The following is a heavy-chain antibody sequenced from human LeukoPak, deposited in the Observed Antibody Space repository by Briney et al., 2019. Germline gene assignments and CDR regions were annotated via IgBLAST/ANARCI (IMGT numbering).Heavy chain of an antibody. V-gene: IGHV3-73*01. D-gene: IGHD6-19*01. CDR2: IRSKANSYAT. CDR3: TSRYSSGWYYMDV. CDR1: GFTFSGSA. J-gene: IGHJ6*03. Sequence: GGSLKLSCAASGFTFSGSAMHWVRQASGKGLEWVGRIRSKANSYATAYAASVKGRFTISRDDSKNTAYLQMNSLKTEDTAVYYCTSRYSSGWYYMDVWGKGTTVTVSS.